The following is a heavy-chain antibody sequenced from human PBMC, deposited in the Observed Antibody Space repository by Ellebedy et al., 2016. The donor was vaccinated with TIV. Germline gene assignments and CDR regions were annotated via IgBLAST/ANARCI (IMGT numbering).Heavy chain of an antibody. Sequence: ASVKVSXXASGYTFTSYGISWVRQAPGQGLEWMGWINPNSGGTNYAQKFQGRVTMTRNTSISTAYMELSSLRSEDTAVYYCARGHIGSYWGQGTLVTVSS. V-gene: IGHV1-8*02. CDR3: ARGHIGSY. CDR1: GYTFTSYG. CDR2: INPNSGGT. D-gene: IGHD3-10*01. J-gene: IGHJ4*02.